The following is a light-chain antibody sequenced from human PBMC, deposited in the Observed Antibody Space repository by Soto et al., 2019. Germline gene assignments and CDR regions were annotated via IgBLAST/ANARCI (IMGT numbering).Light chain of an antibody. J-gene: IGLJ2*01. CDR2: DNS. CDR3: QCHDSGLSGYVV. V-gene: IGLV1-40*01. CDR1: SSNIGAGYD. Sequence: QSVLTQPPSVSGAPGQRVTISCTGSSSNIGAGYDVHWYQQLPGTAPKLLIYDNSNRPSGVPDRFSGSKAGTSASLSITVLQAEDEAEYYYQCHDSGLSGYVVFGGGTKLTVL.